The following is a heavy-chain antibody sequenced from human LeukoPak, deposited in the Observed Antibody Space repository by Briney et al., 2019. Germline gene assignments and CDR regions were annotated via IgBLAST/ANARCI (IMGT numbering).Heavy chain of an antibody. J-gene: IGHJ4*02. V-gene: IGHV1-18*01. CDR2: ISAYNGNR. CDR1: GYTFTSYG. D-gene: IGHD3-3*01. Sequence: ASVKVSCKASGYTFTSYGISWVRQAPGQGPEWMGWISAYNGNRNYAQKLQGRVTMTTDTSTSTAYMELRSLRSDDTAVYYCARAYDFWSGYPSGDYWGQGTLVTVSS. CDR3: ARAYDFWSGYPSGDY.